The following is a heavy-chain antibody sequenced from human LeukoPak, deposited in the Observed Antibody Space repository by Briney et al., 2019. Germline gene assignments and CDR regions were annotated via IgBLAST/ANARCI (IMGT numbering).Heavy chain of an antibody. CDR2: IYYSGST. J-gene: IGHJ4*02. CDR1: GGFISSYY. Sequence: SETLSLTCTVSGGFISSYYWSWIRQPPGKGLEWIGYIYYSGSTNYNPSLKSRVTISVDTSKNQFSLKLSSVTAADTAVYYCARGSGGLRYFDWLFSYWGQGTLVTVSS. D-gene: IGHD3-9*01. CDR3: ARGSGGLRYFDWLFSY. V-gene: IGHV4-59*01.